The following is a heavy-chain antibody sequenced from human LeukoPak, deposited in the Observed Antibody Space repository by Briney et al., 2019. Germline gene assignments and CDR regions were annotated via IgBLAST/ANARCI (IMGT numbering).Heavy chain of an antibody. D-gene: IGHD6-13*01. V-gene: IGHV4-39*07. CDR2: INHSGST. J-gene: IGHJ5*02. CDR1: GGSISSSSHY. Sequence: SETLSLTCTVSGGSISSSSHYWGWIRQPPGKGLEWIGEINHSGSTNYNPSLKSRVTISVDTSKNQFSLKLSSVTAADTAVYYCARGHSSSWYVPLGNWFDPWGQGTLVTVSS. CDR3: ARGHSSSWYVPLGNWFDP.